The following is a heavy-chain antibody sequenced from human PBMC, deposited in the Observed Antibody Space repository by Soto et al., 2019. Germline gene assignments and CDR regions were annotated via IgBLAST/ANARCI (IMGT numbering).Heavy chain of an antibody. D-gene: IGHD4-4*01. CDR1: GGTISSGGYP. J-gene: IGHJ4*02. CDR2: IYHSGST. Sequence: SENLCLPCAVSGGTISSGGYPRSWIRQPPGKGLEWIGYIYHSGSTYYNPSLKSRVTISVDRSKNQFSLKLSSVTAADTAVYYCARGMTTVTTLDYWGQGTLVTVSS. V-gene: IGHV4-30-2*01. CDR3: ARGMTTVTTLDY.